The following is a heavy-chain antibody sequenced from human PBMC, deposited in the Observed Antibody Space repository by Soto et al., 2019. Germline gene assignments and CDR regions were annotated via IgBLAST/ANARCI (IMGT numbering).Heavy chain of an antibody. CDR3: AREETAWPLAYGLDV. V-gene: IGHV3-21*01. CDR1: GFTFSGYS. CDR2: ISTRSDI. Sequence: KPVGSLRLSCAASGFTFSGYSMNWVRQAPGKGLEWVASISTRSDIYYADSVKGRFTISRDNAKNSVSLQMNSLRAEDTAVYYCAREETAWPLAYGLDVWGQGTTVTVS. J-gene: IGHJ6*02. D-gene: IGHD2-21*02.